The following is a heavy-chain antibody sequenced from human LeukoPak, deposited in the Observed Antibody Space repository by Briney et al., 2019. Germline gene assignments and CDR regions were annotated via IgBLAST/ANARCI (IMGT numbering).Heavy chain of an antibody. V-gene: IGHV4-59*01. CDR2: IYYSGST. Sequence: SETLSLTCTVSGGSISSYYWSWTRQPPGKGLEWIGYIYYSGSTNYNPSLKSRVTISVDTSKNQFSLKLSSVTAADTAVYYCARGLLPFDYWGQGTLVTVSS. CDR1: GGSISSYY. J-gene: IGHJ4*02. D-gene: IGHD2-15*01. CDR3: ARGLLPFDY.